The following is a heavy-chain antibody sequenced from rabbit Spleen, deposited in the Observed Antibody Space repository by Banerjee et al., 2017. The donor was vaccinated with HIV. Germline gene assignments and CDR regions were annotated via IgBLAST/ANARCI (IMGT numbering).Heavy chain of an antibody. J-gene: IGHJ6*01. D-gene: IGHD1-1*01. V-gene: IGHV1S45*01. CDR1: GFSFNSGFW. Sequence: QQQLEESGGDLVKPEGSLTLTCTASGFSFNSGFWVCWVRQAPGKGLEWIACIDIGSSGFTYFASWAKGRFTISKTSSTTVTLQMTSLTAADTATYFCARDTSSSFSSYGMDLWGQGTLVTVS. CDR3: ARDTSSSFSSYGMDL. CDR2: IDIGSSGFT.